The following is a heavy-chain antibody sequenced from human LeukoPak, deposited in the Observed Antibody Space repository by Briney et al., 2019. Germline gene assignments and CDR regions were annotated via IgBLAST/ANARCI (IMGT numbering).Heavy chain of an antibody. CDR1: GFTFSSYS. D-gene: IGHD1-26*01. CDR3: ARDLPGRWELLRFDYYYYGMDV. Sequence: GGSLRLSCAASGFTFSSYSMNWVRQAPGKGLEWVSSISSSSSYIYYADSVKGRFTISRDNAKNSLYLQMNSLRAEDTAVYYCARDLPGRWELLRFDYYYYGMDVWGQGTTVTVSS. J-gene: IGHJ6*02. V-gene: IGHV3-21*01. CDR2: ISSSSSYI.